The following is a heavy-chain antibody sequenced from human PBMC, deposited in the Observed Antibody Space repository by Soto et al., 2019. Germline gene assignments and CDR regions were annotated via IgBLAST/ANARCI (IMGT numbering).Heavy chain of an antibody. J-gene: IGHJ3*02. CDR1: VLTFSIYG. CDR2: ISYDGSNK. D-gene: IGHD1-1*01. CDR3: ARDAKGGHDARDAFDI. Sequence: PWGSLRVFCASYVLTFSIYGMHWVGQDQGKGLEWVAVISYDGSNKYYADSVKGRFTISRDNSKNTLYLQMNSLRAEDTAVYYCARDAKGGHDARDAFDIWGQGTMVTVSS. V-gene: IGHV3-30*19.